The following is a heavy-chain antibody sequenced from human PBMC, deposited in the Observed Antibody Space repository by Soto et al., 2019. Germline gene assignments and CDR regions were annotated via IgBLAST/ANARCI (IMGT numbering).Heavy chain of an antibody. CDR1: GGSISSGDYY. V-gene: IGHV4-30-4*01. Sequence: PSETLSLTCTVSGGSISSGDYYWIWIRHPPGKGLEWIGYIYYSGSTYYNPSLKSRVTISVDTSKNQFSLKLSSVTAADTAVYYCARDGLRFLEWSSYWGQGTLVTVSS. CDR3: ARDGLRFLEWSSY. J-gene: IGHJ4*02. D-gene: IGHD3-3*01. CDR2: IYYSGST.